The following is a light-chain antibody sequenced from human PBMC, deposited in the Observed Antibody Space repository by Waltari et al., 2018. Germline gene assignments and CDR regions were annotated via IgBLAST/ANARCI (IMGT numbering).Light chain of an antibody. CDR2: GPS. Sequence: EIVLTQSPATLSVSPGERATLSCTASQRISDSLGWYQKRPGQAPRLLIYGPSTRATGIPVRFSGSGSGTEFTLTISSLQSEDFAVYYCHQYKIWPEAFGQGTKVEIK. V-gene: IGKV3D-15*01. CDR3: HQYKIWPEA. J-gene: IGKJ1*01. CDR1: QRISDS.